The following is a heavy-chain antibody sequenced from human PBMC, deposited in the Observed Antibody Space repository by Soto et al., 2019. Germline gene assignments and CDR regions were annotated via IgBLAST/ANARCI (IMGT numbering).Heavy chain of an antibody. CDR1: GFTFSSYA. Sequence: GSLRLSCAASGFTFSSYAMHWVRQAPGKGLEWVSAISSSSGSRDYADSVRGRFTISRDNSKNTLFLQMNSLRADDTAVYYCAKASDSGRPNDYWGQGTLLTASS. CDR2: ISSSSGSR. CDR3: AKASDSGRPNDY. J-gene: IGHJ4*02. D-gene: IGHD1-26*01. V-gene: IGHV3-23*01.